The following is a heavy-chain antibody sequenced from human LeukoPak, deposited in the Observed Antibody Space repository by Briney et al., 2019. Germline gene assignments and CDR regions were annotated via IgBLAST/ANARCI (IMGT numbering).Heavy chain of an antibody. CDR1: GFTFGDYA. CDR3: TREYSSSWYLYYFDY. Sequence: PGRSLRLSCTASGFTFGDYAMSWVRQAPGKGLEWVGFIRSKAYGGTTEYAASVKGRFTISRDDSKSIAYLQMNSLKTEDTAVYYCTREYSSSWYLYYFDYWGQGTLVTVSS. D-gene: IGHD6-13*01. J-gene: IGHJ4*02. V-gene: IGHV3-49*04. CDR2: IRSKAYGGTT.